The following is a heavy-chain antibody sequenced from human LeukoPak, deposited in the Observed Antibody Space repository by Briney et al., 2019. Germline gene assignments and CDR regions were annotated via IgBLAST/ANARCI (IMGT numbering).Heavy chain of an antibody. D-gene: IGHD4-17*01. CDR3: ARGDTTVTRHFDY. Sequence: GGSLRLSCAASGFTFSSYWMSWVRQAPGKGLAWVSRINTDGSSTSYADSVKGRFTISRDNAKNSLYLQMNSLRAEDTAVYYCARGDTTVTRHFDYWGQGTLVTVSS. V-gene: IGHV3-74*01. J-gene: IGHJ4*02. CDR1: GFTFSSYW. CDR2: INTDGSST.